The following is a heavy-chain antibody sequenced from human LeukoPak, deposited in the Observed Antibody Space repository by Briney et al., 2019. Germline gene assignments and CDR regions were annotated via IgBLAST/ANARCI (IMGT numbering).Heavy chain of an antibody. Sequence: GGSLRLSCAASGSTFSSSAMSWVRQAPGKGLDWVTSISGNGISTYYADSVKGLFTISRDNSQNTLYLQMNSLSAEDTAVYYCARDHRSSTWPFDYWGQGTLVTVSS. CDR3: ARDHRSSTWPFDY. CDR1: GSTFSSSA. J-gene: IGHJ4*02. V-gene: IGHV3-23*01. D-gene: IGHD6-13*01. CDR2: ISGNGIST.